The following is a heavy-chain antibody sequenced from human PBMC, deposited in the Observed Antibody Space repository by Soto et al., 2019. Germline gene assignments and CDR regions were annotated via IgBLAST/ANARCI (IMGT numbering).Heavy chain of an antibody. J-gene: IGHJ5*02. Sequence: PPTKGLEWIEYIYYSGSTDYNPSLKSRVTISVDTSKNQFSLKLSSVTAADTAVYYCASAYLFSELDIRLKCTGLEPWVQGSLVTGSP. CDR2: IYYSGST. D-gene: IGHD6-25*01. CDR3: ASAYLFSELDIRLKCTGLEP. V-gene: IGHV4-59*01.